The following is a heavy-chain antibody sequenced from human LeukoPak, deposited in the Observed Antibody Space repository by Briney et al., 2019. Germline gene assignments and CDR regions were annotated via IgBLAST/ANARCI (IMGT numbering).Heavy chain of an antibody. V-gene: IGHV3-23*01. CDR1: GFTFSSYA. CDR3: AKDRAVWELPPGGFDY. CDR2: ISGSGGST. D-gene: IGHD1-26*01. J-gene: IGHJ4*02. Sequence: GGSLRLSCAASGFTFSSYAMSWVRQAPGKGLEWVSAISGSGGSTYYADSVKGRFTISRDNSKNTLYLQMNSLRAEDTAVYYCAKDRAVWELPPGGFDYWGQGTLVTVSS.